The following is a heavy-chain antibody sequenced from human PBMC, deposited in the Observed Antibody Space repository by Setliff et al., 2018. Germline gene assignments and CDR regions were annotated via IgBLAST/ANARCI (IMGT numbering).Heavy chain of an antibody. CDR3: ARGRDFWSGYLVY. V-gene: IGHV1-2*04. Sequence: ASVKVSCKASGYTFTGYYMHWVRQAPGQGLEWMGWINPNSGGTNYAQKFQGWVTMTRDTPISTAYMELSRLRSDDTAVYYCARGRDFWSGYLVYWGQGTLVTV. CDR1: GYTFTGYY. D-gene: IGHD3-3*01. CDR2: INPNSGGT. J-gene: IGHJ4*02.